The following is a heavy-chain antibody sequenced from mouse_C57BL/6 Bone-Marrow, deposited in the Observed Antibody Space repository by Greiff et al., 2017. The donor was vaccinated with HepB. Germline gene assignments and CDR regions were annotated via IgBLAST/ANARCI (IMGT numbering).Heavy chain of an antibody. Sequence: VQLQQSGAELVKPGASVKISCKASGYTLTDYYINWVKQRPGKGLEWIGKIGPGSGSTYYNEKFKGKATLTADKSSSTAYMQLSSLTSEDSAVYFCARGGTVVATDYAMDYWGQGTSVTVSS. CDR3: ARGGTVVATDYAMDY. D-gene: IGHD1-1*01. J-gene: IGHJ4*01. CDR2: IGPGSGST. V-gene: IGHV1-77*01. CDR1: GYTLTDYY.